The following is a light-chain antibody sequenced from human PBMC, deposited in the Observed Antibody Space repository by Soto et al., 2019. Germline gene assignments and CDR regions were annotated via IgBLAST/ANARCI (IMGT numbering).Light chain of an antibody. CDR2: EVS. CDR1: SSDIGAYDY. Sequence: QSLLTQPPSASLSPGQSVTISCTGTSSDIGAYDYVSWYQQHPGKVPKLMIYEVSKRPSGVPDRFSASKSGNTASLTVSGLQAEDEADYYCSTHGGANNFYVFGTGTKVTVL. CDR3: STHGGANNFYV. V-gene: IGLV2-8*01. J-gene: IGLJ1*01.